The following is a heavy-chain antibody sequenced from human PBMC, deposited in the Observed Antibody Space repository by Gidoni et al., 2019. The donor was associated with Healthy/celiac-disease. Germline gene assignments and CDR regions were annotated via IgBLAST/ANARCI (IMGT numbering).Heavy chain of an antibody. Sequence: QVRLVASGGDVVQPRRSLRRYCAASGVTFSSSGSHWVRQAPGKGLECVAVIWYDGSNKYYADSVKCRFTLSSDNSKNTLYLQMNSLRAEDTALYYCARDLVAFCGGDCHQFDYWGQGTLVSVSS. V-gene: IGHV3-33*01. D-gene: IGHD2-21*01. J-gene: IGHJ4*02. CDR3: ARDLVAFCGGDCHQFDY. CDR2: IWYDGSNK. CDR1: GVTFSSSG.